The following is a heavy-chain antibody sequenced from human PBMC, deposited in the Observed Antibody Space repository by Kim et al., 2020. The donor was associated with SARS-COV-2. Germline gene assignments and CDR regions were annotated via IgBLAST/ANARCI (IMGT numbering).Heavy chain of an antibody. J-gene: IGHJ4*02. CDR1: GGSISSYY. V-gene: IGHV4-59*08. CDR3: ARHLREDNWNDVFSFDY. Sequence: SETLSLTCTVSGGSISSYYWSWIRQPPGKGLEWIGYIYYSGSTNYNPSLKSRVTISVDTSKNKFSLKLSSVTAADTAVYYCARHLREDNWNDVFSFDYWGQGTLVTVSS. CDR2: IYYSGST. D-gene: IGHD1-1*01.